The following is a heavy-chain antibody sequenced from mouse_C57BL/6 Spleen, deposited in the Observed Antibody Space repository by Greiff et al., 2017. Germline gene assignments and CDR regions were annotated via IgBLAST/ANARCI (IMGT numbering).Heavy chain of an antibody. V-gene: IGHV1-80*01. J-gene: IGHJ2*01. CDR1: GYAFSSYW. D-gene: IGHD3-1*01. CDR3: TRSGTDDD. Sequence: VQLQQSGAELVKPGASVKISCKASGYAFSSYWMNWVKQRPGKGLVWIGQIYPGDGDTNYNGKFKGKATLTADKASSTASMQLSSLTSENSAVYICTRSGTDDDWGQGTTLTVSS. CDR2: IYPGDGDT.